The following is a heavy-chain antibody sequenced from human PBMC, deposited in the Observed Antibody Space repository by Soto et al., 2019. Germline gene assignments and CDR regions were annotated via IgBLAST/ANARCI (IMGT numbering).Heavy chain of an antibody. CDR1: GGSISSYY. J-gene: IGHJ6*02. CDR2: IYYSGST. V-gene: IGHV4-59*01. Sequence: QVQLQESGPGLVKPSETLSLTCTVSGGSISSYYWSWIRQPPGKGLEWIGYIYYSGSTNYNPSLKSRVTISVDTSKNQFSLKLSSVTAADTAVYYCARGGDVAKADWDVWGQGTTVTVSS. D-gene: IGHD2-21*02. CDR3: ARGGDVAKADWDV.